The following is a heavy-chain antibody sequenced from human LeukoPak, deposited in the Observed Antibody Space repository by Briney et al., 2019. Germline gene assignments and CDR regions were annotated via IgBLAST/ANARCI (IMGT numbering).Heavy chain of an antibody. CDR2: IYTSGST. CDR3: ARDNDDFWSRDAFDI. CDR1: GYSISSGYY. Sequence: TLSLTCTVPGYSISSGYYWSWIRQPAGKGLEWIGRIYTSGSTNYNPSLKSRVTISVDTSKNQFSLKLSSVTAADTAVYYCARDNDDFWSRDAFDIWGQGTMVTVSS. J-gene: IGHJ3*02. V-gene: IGHV4-61*02. D-gene: IGHD3-3*01.